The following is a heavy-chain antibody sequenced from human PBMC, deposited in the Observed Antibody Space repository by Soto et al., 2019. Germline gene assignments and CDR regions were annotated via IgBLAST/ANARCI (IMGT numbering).Heavy chain of an antibody. V-gene: IGHV3-23*01. J-gene: IGHJ4*02. Sequence: GGPLRLSCAASGFTFSSYAMNWVRQAPGKGLEWVSGITYPGGGSLYADCVKGRFTISRDNSQKALYLQMSSLRADDAAIYYCAKASGESLPGSRVFDAWGQGT. CDR2: ITYPGGGS. CDR1: GFTFSSYA. D-gene: IGHD3-10*01. CDR3: AKASGESLPGSRVFDA.